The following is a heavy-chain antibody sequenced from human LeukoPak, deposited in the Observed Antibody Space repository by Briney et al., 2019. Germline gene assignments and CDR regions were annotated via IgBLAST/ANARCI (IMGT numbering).Heavy chain of an antibody. J-gene: IGHJ5*02. V-gene: IGHV2-5*02. Sequence: SGPTLVHPTPPLTLTCTFSGFSPHTLGVAVSWIRQPPVKALEWLALIYWDDDKRYTPSLKSRLTITKDTSKNQVVLTMTNMDPVDTATYYCAHGTTVVTCESWGQGTLVTVSS. CDR2: IYWDDDK. CDR3: AHGTTVVTCES. CDR1: GFSPHTLGVA. D-gene: IGHD4-23*01.